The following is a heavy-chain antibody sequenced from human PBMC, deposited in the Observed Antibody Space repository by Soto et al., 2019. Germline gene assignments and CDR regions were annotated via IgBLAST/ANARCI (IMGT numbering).Heavy chain of an antibody. V-gene: IGHV6-1*01. CDR3: ARGVNIQWRPSDAFDI. CDR2: TYYRSKWYN. J-gene: IGHJ3*02. Sequence: PSQTLSLTCAISGDSVSSNSAAWNWIRQSPSRGLEWLGRTYYRSKWYNDYAVSVKSRITINPDTSKNQFSLQLNSVTPEDTAVYYCARGVNIQWRPSDAFDIWGQGTMVTVSS. D-gene: IGHD3-3*01. CDR1: GDSVSSNSAA.